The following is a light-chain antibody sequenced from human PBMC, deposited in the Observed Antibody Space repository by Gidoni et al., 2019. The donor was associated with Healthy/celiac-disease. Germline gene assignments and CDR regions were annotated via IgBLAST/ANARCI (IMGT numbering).Light chain of an antibody. CDR1: QSISSY. Sequence: DIQMTQSPSSLSASVGDRVTITCRASQSISSYFNWYQQKPGKAPKLLFYAASSLQSGVPSKFSGSGSGTDFTLTISSLQPEDFATYYCQQSYSTPPTFGQGTKVEIK. V-gene: IGKV1-39*01. J-gene: IGKJ1*01. CDR2: AAS. CDR3: QQSYSTPPT.